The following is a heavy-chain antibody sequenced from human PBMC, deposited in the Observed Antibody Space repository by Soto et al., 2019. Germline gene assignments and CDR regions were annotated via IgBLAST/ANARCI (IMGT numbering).Heavy chain of an antibody. CDR1: GFTFSSYC. D-gene: IGHD4-17*01. CDR3: ARDQDYGDYYFDY. CDR2: IWYDGSNK. V-gene: IGHV3-33*01. Sequence: PGGSLRLSCASSGFTFSSYCMHWVRQAPGKGLEWVAVIWYDGSNKYYADSVKGRFTISRDNSKNTLYLQMNSLRAEDTAVYYCARDQDYGDYYFDYWGQGTLVTVSS. J-gene: IGHJ4*02.